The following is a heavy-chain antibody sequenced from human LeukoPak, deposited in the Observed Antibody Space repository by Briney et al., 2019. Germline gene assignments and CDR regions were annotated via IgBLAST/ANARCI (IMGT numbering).Heavy chain of an antibody. CDR3: VRDNRWASDY. CDR2: IKGDGGEK. D-gene: IGHD4-23*01. CDR1: GFASRSYW. Sequence: GGSLRLFCAASGFASRSYWMNWVRQAPGKGLEWVANIKGDGGEKYADSVEGRFTISRDNAKNSVYLQMNSLRAEDTAVYYCVRDNRWASDYWGQGTLVTVSS. J-gene: IGHJ4*02. V-gene: IGHV3-7*01.